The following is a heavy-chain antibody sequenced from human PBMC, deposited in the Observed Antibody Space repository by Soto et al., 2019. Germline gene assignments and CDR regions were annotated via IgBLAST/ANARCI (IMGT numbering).Heavy chain of an antibody. Sequence: GGSLRLSCAASGFTFSSYGMHWVRQAPGKGLEWVAVIWYDGSNKYYADSVKGRFTISRDNSKNTLYLQMNSLRAEDTAVYYCARDRWLQSFGDAFDIWGQGTMVTVSS. CDR1: GFTFSSYG. V-gene: IGHV3-33*01. CDR3: ARDRWLQSFGDAFDI. CDR2: IWYDGSNK. J-gene: IGHJ3*02. D-gene: IGHD3-10*01.